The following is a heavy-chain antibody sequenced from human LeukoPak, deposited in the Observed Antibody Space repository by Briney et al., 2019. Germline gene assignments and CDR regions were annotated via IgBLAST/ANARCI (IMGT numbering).Heavy chain of an antibody. CDR3: ARIGGYH. Sequence: KTGGSLRLSCAASGFKLSSYMLNWVRQAPGKGLEWVSSISSTGSYIYYADSVKGRFTVSRDNPGNVMYLQMDSLRAEDTAVYYCARIGGYHWGQGTLVTVSS. CDR1: GFKLSSYM. CDR2: ISSTGSYI. V-gene: IGHV3-21*01. J-gene: IGHJ5*02.